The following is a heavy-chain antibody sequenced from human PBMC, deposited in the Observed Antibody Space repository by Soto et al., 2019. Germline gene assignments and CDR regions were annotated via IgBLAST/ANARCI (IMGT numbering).Heavy chain of an antibody. CDR1: GFTFSSYT. CDR2: ITGTSSPI. Sequence: EVQLEESGGGLVQPGGSLRLSCAASGFTFSSYTRNWFRPAPGKGLEWVSYITGTSSPIYYADSVKGRFTISRDNAKNLLYLQMNSLRAEDTAVYYCARLDYDFDYWGQGTLVTVSS. V-gene: IGHV3-48*01. D-gene: IGHD3-16*01. CDR3: ARLDYDFDY. J-gene: IGHJ4*02.